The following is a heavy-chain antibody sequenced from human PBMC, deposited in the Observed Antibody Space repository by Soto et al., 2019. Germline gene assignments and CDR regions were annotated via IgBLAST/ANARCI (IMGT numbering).Heavy chain of an antibody. D-gene: IGHD5-18*01. CDR1: GFTFSSYG. CDR2: IWYDGSNK. Sequence: GGSLRLSCAASGFTFSSYGMHWVRQAPGKGLEWVAVIWYDGSNKYYADSVKGRFTISRDNSKNTLYLQMNSLRAEDTAVYYCARFGGTAMEDAFDIWGQGTMVTVSS. V-gene: IGHV3-33*01. CDR3: ARFGGTAMEDAFDI. J-gene: IGHJ3*02.